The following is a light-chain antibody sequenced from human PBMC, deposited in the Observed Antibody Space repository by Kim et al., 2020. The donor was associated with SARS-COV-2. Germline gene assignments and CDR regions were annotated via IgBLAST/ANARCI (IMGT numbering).Light chain of an antibody. Sequence: VPPGQTASITCSGDKLGDKYASWYQQKPGQSPVLVIYQDNKRPSGIPERFSGSNSGNTATLTISGTQAMDEADYFCQAWDSSTAVFGGGTQLTVL. CDR3: QAWDSSTAV. CDR2: QDN. V-gene: IGLV3-1*01. CDR1: KLGDKY. J-gene: IGLJ3*02.